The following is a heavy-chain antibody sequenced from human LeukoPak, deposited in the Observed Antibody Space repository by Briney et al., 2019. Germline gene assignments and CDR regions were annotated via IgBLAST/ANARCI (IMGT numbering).Heavy chain of an antibody. V-gene: IGHV5-51*01. Sequence: GESLKISCQGSGYSFTSYWIGWVRQMPGKGLEWMGIIYPGDSDTRYSPSFQGQVTISADKSISTAYLQWSSLKASDTAMYYCARRGYCSGGGCHSNAFDIWGQGTMVTVSS. J-gene: IGHJ3*02. CDR2: IYPGDSDT. CDR3: ARRGYCSGGGCHSNAFDI. D-gene: IGHD2-15*01. CDR1: GYSFTSYW.